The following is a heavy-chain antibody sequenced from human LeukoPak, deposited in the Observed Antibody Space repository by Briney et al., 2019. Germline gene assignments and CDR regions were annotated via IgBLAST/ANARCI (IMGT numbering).Heavy chain of an antibody. CDR3: ARDGYNDY. V-gene: IGHV3-21*01. CDR1: GFTFNSYT. CDR2: ISTSSSYI. J-gene: IGHJ4*02. D-gene: IGHD5-24*01. Sequence: KSGGSLRLSCAASGFTFNSYTMNWVRQAPGKGLEWVSCISTSSSYIYYADSVKGRFTISRDNAKNSLYLQLNSLRAEDTAVYYCARDGYNDYWGQGTLVTVSS.